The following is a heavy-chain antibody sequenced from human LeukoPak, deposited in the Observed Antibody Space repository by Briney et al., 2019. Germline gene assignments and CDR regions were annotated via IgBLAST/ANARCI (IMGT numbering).Heavy chain of an antibody. CDR1: GGTFSSYA. CDR3: ARGVDTAMGGDFDY. J-gene: IGHJ4*02. D-gene: IGHD5-18*01. CDR2: MNPNSGNT. V-gene: IGHV1-8*03. Sequence: ASVKVSCKASGGTFSSYAISWVRQATGQGLEWMGWMNPNSGNTGYAQKFQGRVTITRNTSISTAYMELSSLRSEDTAVYCCARGVDTAMGGDFDYWGQGTLVTVSS.